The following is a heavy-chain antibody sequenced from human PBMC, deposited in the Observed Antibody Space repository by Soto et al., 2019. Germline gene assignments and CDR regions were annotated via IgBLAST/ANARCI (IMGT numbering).Heavy chain of an antibody. V-gene: IGHV4-59*01. J-gene: IGHJ6*02. D-gene: IGHD3-3*01. CDR2: ISYSGST. CDR1: GGSISFYY. Sequence: PSETLSLTCTVSGGSISFYYWSWIRQPPGKGLEWIGYISYSGSTNYNPSLTSRVTISVDTSKNHFSLKLSSVTAADTAVYYCARAHYDFWSGSSENYYYYGMDVWGQGTTVTVSS. CDR3: ARAHYDFWSGSSENYYYYGMDV.